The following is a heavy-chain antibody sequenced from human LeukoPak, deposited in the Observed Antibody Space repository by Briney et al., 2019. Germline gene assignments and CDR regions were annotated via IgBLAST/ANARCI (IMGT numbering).Heavy chain of an antibody. V-gene: IGHV3-21*01. CDR1: GFTFSSYS. CDR3: ARGSIRGYVSYN. D-gene: IGHD3-10*01. CDR2: ISSSSSYI. J-gene: IGHJ4*02. Sequence: GGSLRLSCAASGFTFSSYSMNWVRQAPGKGLEWVSSISSSSSYIYYADSVKGRFTISRDNAKSSLYLQMNSLRAEDTAVYYCARGSIRGYVSYNWGQGTLVTVSS.